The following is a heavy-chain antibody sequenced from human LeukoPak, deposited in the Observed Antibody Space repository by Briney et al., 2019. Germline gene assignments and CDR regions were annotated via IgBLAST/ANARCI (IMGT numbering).Heavy chain of an antibody. CDR3: AGRKFNSSGGSCLDF. D-gene: IGHD2-15*01. J-gene: IGHJ4*02. Sequence: PSETLSLTCAGYGGSFSGYYWIWLRHPPGKGLEWIGDINHSGSTNSNPSLKSRVTISVDTATNQCSLKLSSVTAADTAVYYCAGRKFNSSGGSCLDFWGQGTLVTVSS. CDR2: INHSGST. V-gene: IGHV4-34*01. CDR1: GGSFSGYY.